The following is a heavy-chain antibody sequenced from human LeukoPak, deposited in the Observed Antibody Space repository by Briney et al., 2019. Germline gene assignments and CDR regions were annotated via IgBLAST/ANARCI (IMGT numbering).Heavy chain of an antibody. CDR3: ARGASSWFDP. Sequence: GGSLRLSCATSGFTVSSNYMSWVRQAPGKGLEWVSVIYDSGTTYYADSVKGRFLIFRDTSKNTVDLQMNSLRVEDTAVYYCARGASSWFDPRGQGTLVTVSS. CDR1: GFTVSSNY. J-gene: IGHJ5*02. D-gene: IGHD2-2*01. V-gene: IGHV3-53*01. CDR2: IYDSGTT.